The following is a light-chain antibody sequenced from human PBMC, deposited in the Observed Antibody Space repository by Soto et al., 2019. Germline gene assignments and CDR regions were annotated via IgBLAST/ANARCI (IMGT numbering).Light chain of an antibody. CDR1: QSISRH. Sequence: DIQMTQSPSSVSASVGDRVTITCRASQSISRHLNWYQQKPGKAPILLIFGASTLQSGVPTSFSGSGSGTDFTLTISSLQPEDFATYYCQQSYSTPRTFGQGTKVDIK. CDR3: QQSYSTPRT. CDR2: GAS. V-gene: IGKV1-39*01. J-gene: IGKJ1*01.